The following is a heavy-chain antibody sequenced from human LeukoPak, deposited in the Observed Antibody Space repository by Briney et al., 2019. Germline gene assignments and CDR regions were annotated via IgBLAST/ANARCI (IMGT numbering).Heavy chain of an antibody. CDR3: ARTPLKYYYDSSGYFDY. D-gene: IGHD3-22*01. J-gene: IGHJ4*02. V-gene: IGHV4-39*07. Sequence: SETLSLTCTVSGGSISSSSYYWGWIRRPPGKGLEWIGEINHSGSTNYNPSLKSRVTISVDTSKNQFSLKLSSVTAADTAVYYCARTPLKYYYDSSGYFDYWGQGTLVTVSS. CDR2: INHSGST. CDR1: GGSISSSSYY.